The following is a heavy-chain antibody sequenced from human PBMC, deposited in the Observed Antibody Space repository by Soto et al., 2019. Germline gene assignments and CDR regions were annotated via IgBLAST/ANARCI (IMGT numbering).Heavy chain of an antibody. D-gene: IGHD3-22*01. Sequence: GGSLRLSCAASGFTFSRYAVSWVRQAPGKGLEWVSAISGSGGSTYFRDTVGGRFTISRDNSKNTLYLQMDSLRAEDTAVYYCAKDSISSDGGCYLYYFDSWGQGTLVTVSS. CDR3: AKDSISSDGGCYLYYFDS. V-gene: IGHV3-23*01. CDR2: ISGSGGST. CDR1: GFTFSRYA. J-gene: IGHJ4*02.